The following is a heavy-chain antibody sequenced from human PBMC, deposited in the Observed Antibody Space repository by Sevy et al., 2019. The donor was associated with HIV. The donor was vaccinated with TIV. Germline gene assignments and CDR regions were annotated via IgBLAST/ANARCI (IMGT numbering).Heavy chain of an antibody. CDR2: IYPGDSDT. D-gene: IGHD2-15*01. CDR3: ARQYCNGGSCYSP. J-gene: IGHJ5*02. V-gene: IGHV5-51*01. Sequence: GESLKISCKGSGYSFTSYWIGWVRQMPGKGLEWVGIIYPGDSDTRYSPSFQGQVTISADKSTSTAYLQWSSLKASDTAIYFCARQYCNGGSCYSPWGQGTLVTVSS. CDR1: GYSFTSYW.